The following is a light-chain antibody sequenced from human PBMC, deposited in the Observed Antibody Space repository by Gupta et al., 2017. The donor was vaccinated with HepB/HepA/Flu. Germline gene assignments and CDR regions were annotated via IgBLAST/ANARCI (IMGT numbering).Light chain of an antibody. CDR1: SSNIGINS. CDR2: SND. CDR3: ASWDDSLNGFI. V-gene: IGLV1-44*01. Sequence: QSVLSQPPSASGTPGQRVTISCFGSSSNIGINSVNWYQQLPGTAPKLLMYSNDQRPSGVPDRFSGSRSGTSASLAISGLQSEDEADYYCASWDDSLNGFIFGGGTKLHVL. J-gene: IGLJ2*01.